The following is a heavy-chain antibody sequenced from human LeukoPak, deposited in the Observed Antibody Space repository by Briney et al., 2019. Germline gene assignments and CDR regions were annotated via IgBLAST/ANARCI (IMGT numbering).Heavy chain of an antibody. CDR2: INHSGST. CDR1: GDSISSGNYY. CDR3: ARGSSSWYPPWLDY. V-gene: IGHV4-39*07. D-gene: IGHD6-13*01. J-gene: IGHJ4*02. Sequence: SQTLSLACTVSGDSISSGNYYWTWIRQPPGKGLEWIGEINHSGSTNYNPSLKSRVTISVDTSKNQFSLKLSSVTAADTAVYYCARGSSSWYPPWLDYWGQGTLVTVSS.